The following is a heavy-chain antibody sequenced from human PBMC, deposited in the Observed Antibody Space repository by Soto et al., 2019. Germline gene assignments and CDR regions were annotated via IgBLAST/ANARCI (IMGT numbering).Heavy chain of an antibody. CDR3: ARDQGLYDSSGYPNYYYGMDV. Sequence: LRLSCAASGFTFSSYSMNWVRQAPGKGLEWVSYISSSSSTIYYADSVKGRFTISRDNAKNSLYLQMNSLRDEDTAVYYCARDQGLYDSSGYPNYYYGMDVWGQGTTVTVSS. J-gene: IGHJ6*02. V-gene: IGHV3-48*02. CDR2: ISSSSSTI. D-gene: IGHD3-22*01. CDR1: GFTFSSYS.